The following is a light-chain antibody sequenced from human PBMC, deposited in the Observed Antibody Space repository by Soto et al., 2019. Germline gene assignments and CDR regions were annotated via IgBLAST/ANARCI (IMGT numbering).Light chain of an antibody. V-gene: IGKV3-11*01. CDR3: QQRSGWPPLT. CDR1: QSVSSF. J-gene: IGKJ4*01. Sequence: DIVLKQSPATLPLSPGERATLSRRASQSVSSFLAWYQQKPGQAPRLIIYDASNRATGIPARFSGSGSGTDFTLTISSLEPEDFAIYYCQQRSGWPPLTFGGGTKVDIK. CDR2: DAS.